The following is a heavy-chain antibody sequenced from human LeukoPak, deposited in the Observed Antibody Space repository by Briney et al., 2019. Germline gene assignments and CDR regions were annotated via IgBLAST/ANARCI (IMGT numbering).Heavy chain of an antibody. Sequence: ASVKVSCTASGYTFTSYGISWVRQAPGQGLEWMGWISAYNGNTNYAQKLQGRVTMTTDTSTSTAYMELRSLRSDDTAVYYCARRSYDSSGYYAYYYYYYMDVWGKGTTATVSS. D-gene: IGHD3-22*01. CDR1: GYTFTSYG. CDR3: ARRSYDSSGYYAYYYYYYMDV. J-gene: IGHJ6*03. CDR2: ISAYNGNT. V-gene: IGHV1-18*01.